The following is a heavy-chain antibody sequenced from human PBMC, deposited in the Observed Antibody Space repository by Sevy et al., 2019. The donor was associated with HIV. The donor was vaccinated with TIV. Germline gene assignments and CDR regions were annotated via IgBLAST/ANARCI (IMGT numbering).Heavy chain of an antibody. CDR1: GFTFSSYG. J-gene: IGHJ4*02. D-gene: IGHD6-19*01. Sequence: GGSLRLSCAASGFTFSSYGMHWVRQAPGKGLEWVAVISYDGSNKYYADSVKGRFTISRDNSKNTLYPQMNSLRAEDTAVYYCAKDWSSGWLSHHFDYWGQGTLVTVSS. V-gene: IGHV3-30*18. CDR3: AKDWSSGWLSHHFDY. CDR2: ISYDGSNK.